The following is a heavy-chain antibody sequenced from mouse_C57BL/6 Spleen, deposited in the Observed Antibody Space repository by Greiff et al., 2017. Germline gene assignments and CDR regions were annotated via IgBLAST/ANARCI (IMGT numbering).Heavy chain of an antibody. Sequence: QVQLQQPGAELVRPGSSVKLSCKASGYTFTSYWMHWVKQRPIQGLEWIGNIDPSDSETHYNQKFKDKATLTVDKSSSTAYMQLSSLTSEDSAVYYCARGPYKDYAMDYWGQGTSVTVSS. V-gene: IGHV1-52*01. CDR2: IDPSDSET. J-gene: IGHJ4*01. D-gene: IGHD1-3*01. CDR1: GYTFTSYW. CDR3: ARGPYKDYAMDY.